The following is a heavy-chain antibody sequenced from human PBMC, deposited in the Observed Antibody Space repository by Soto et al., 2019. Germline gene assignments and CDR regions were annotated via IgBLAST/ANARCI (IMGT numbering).Heavy chain of an antibody. CDR1: GFTFRDHY. Sequence: EVQLVESGGGLVPPGGSLRLSCAASGFTFRDHYMDWVRQAPGKGLEWVGRTRNKANSYTTAYAASVKGRCTISRDDSKNSLHLQMNSLKTEDTAVYYCTRGPRAYCSGGNCYPSDYWGQGTLVTVSA. D-gene: IGHD2-15*01. CDR3: TRGPRAYCSGGNCYPSDY. CDR2: TRNKANSYTT. V-gene: IGHV3-72*01. J-gene: IGHJ4*02.